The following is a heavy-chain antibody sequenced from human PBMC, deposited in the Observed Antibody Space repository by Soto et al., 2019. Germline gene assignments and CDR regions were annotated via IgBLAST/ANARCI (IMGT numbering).Heavy chain of an antibody. CDR1: GYSFTSYW. J-gene: IGHJ3*02. CDR2: IYPGDSDT. V-gene: IGHV5-51*01. Sequence: GESLKISCKGSGYSFTSYWIGWVRQMPGKGLEWMGIIYPGDSDTRYSPPFQGQVTISADKSISTAYLQWSSLKASDTAMYYCARPRIQLWLGGFGAFDIWGQGTMVTVSS. CDR3: ARPRIQLWLGGFGAFDI. D-gene: IGHD5-18*01.